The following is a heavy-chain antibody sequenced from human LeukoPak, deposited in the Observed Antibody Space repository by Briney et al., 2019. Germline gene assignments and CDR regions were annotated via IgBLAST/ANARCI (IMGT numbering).Heavy chain of an antibody. CDR3: ARSRRSYSSGWFNANDY. V-gene: IGHV1-2*02. D-gene: IGHD6-19*01. CDR1: GYTFTGYY. J-gene: IGHJ4*02. CDR2: INPNSGGT. Sequence: ASVKVSCKASGYTFTGYYMHWVRQAPGQGLEWMGWINPNSGGTNYAQKFQGRVTMTRDTSISTAYMELSRLRSDDTAVYYCARSRRSYSSGWFNANDYWGQGTPVTVSS.